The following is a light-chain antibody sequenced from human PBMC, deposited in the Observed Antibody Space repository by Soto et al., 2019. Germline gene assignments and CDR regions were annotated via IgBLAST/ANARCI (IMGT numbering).Light chain of an antibody. J-gene: IGKJ4*01. V-gene: IGKV3-15*01. Sequence: LITQSTVTLSVSQGARATLSCRASQSVRSTHLAWYQQKPGQAPKLLIFGVSNRDAGIPARFSGSGSGTEFTLTISSLQAEDFATYYCQQDGGWPPTFGGGTRVDIK. CDR2: GVS. CDR1: QSVRSTH. CDR3: QQDGGWPPT.